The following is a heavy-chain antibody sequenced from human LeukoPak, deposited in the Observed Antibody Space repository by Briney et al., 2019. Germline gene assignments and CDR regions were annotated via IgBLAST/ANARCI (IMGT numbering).Heavy chain of an antibody. D-gene: IGHD3-10*01. CDR1: GFTFSTYS. CDR2: ISSSGSYI. V-gene: IGHV3-21*04. Sequence: GGSLRLSCAASGFTFSTYSMNWVRQAPGKGLEWVSFISSSGSYIYYADSVKGRFTISRDNAKNSLYLQMNSLRAEDTAVYYCARGDYGSGSNVYWGQGTLVTVSS. CDR3: ARGDYGSGSNVY. J-gene: IGHJ4*02.